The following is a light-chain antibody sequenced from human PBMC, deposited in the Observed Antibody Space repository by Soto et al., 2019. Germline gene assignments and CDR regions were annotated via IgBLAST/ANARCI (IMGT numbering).Light chain of an antibody. Sequence: EIVLTQSPATLSLSPGERATLSCRASQSVSNFLAWYQQKPGQAPRLLIYDSFNRATGIPARFSGSGSGTDFTLTISSLEPADFAVYYCQQRKNWPLTFGGGTKVEIK. V-gene: IGKV3-11*01. J-gene: IGKJ4*01. CDR2: DSF. CDR1: QSVSNF. CDR3: QQRKNWPLT.